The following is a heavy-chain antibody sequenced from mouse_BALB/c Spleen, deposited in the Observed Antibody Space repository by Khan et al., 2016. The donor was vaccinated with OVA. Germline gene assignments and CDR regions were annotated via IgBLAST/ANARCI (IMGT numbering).Heavy chain of an antibody. CDR3: AREGDGGRLAY. Sequence: EVELVESGGGFMQPGGSLKLSCATSGFTFTDYYMYWVRQTPEKRLEWVAYISNRGTTTYYPDTVRGRFTISRDNDKNTIYLQMSRLGSDDTAIYLCAREGDGGRLAYWGQGTLVTVSA. J-gene: IGHJ3*01. V-gene: IGHV5-12*02. CDR2: ISNRGTTT. CDR1: GFTFTDYY. D-gene: IGHD1-1*02.